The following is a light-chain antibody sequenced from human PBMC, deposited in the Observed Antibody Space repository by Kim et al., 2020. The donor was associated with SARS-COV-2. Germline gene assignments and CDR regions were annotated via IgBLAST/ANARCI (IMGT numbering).Light chain of an antibody. CDR1: NSNIGSNA. CDR3: AVWDDSLNGPV. CDR2: NNN. J-gene: IGLJ2*01. Sequence: GQRVTISCSGRNSNIGSNAVNWYQQLPGTAPKVLIYNNNRRPSGVPDRFSGSKSGTSASLAISGLQSEDEADYYCAVWDDSLNGPVFGGGTQLTVL. V-gene: IGLV1-44*01.